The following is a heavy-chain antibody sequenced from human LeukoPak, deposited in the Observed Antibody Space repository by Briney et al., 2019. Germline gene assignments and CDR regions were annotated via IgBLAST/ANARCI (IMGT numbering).Heavy chain of an antibody. CDR2: IYYSGST. CDR3: ARSTTVVPDY. Sequence: SETLSLTCTVSGGSVSSGSYYWSWIRQPPGKGLEWIGYIYYSGSTNYNPSLKSRVTISVDTSKNQFSLKLSSVTAADTAVYFCARSTTVVPDYWGQGTLVTVSP. CDR1: GGSVSSGSYY. V-gene: IGHV4-61*01. J-gene: IGHJ4*02. D-gene: IGHD4-23*01.